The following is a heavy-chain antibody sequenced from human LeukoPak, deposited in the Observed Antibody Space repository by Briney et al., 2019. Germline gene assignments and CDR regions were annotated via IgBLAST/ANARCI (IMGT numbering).Heavy chain of an antibody. J-gene: IGHJ4*02. CDR1: GYTFTGYY. D-gene: IGHD2-2*02. Sequence: ASXKVSCKASGYTFTGYYMHWVRQAPGQGLEWMGWINPNSGGTNYAQKFQGRVTMTRDTSISTAYMELSRLRSDDTAVYYCARDVTDIVVVPAAIGEYRYYFDYWGQGTLVTVSS. V-gene: IGHV1-2*02. CDR2: INPNSGGT. CDR3: ARDVTDIVVVPAAIGEYRYYFDY.